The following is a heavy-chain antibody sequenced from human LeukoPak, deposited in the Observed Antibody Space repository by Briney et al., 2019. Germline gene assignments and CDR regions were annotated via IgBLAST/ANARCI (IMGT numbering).Heavy chain of an antibody. D-gene: IGHD3-3*01. Sequence: PSETLSLTCTVSGGSISSSSYYWGWIRQPPGKGLEWIGSIYYSGSTYYNPSLKSRVTISVDTSKNQFSLKLSSVTAADTAVYYCARHAGVNAHPTDYWGQGTLVTVSS. CDR3: ARHAGVNAHPTDY. J-gene: IGHJ4*02. CDR1: GGSISSSSYY. V-gene: IGHV4-39*01. CDR2: IYYSGST.